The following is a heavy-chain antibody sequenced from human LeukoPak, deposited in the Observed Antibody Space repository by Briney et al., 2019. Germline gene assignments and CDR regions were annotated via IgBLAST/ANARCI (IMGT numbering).Heavy chain of an antibody. J-gene: IGHJ4*02. CDR3: ARRVSSITAYFLDY. Sequence: SENLSHTCTVPSVYISRYYWSWLRQPPGKGLEWIGDIYYNGNTNYNPSLKSRVTISLDTSKNQFSLKLSSVTAADTAVYYCARRVSSITAYFLDYWGQGTQVTVSS. D-gene: IGHD1-20*01. CDR1: SVYISRYY. CDR2: IYYNGNT. V-gene: IGHV4-59*08.